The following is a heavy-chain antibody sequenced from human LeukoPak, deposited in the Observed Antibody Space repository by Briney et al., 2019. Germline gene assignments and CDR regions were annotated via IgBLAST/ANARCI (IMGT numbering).Heavy chain of an antibody. Sequence: PSETLSLTCAVYGVSFSGYYWSWIRQPPGKGLEWIGEINHSGSTNYNPSLKSRVTISVDTSKNQFSLKLSSVTAADTAVYYCAVGRLWFGETRDYYYYMDVWRKGTTVTVSS. D-gene: IGHD3-10*01. J-gene: IGHJ6*03. V-gene: IGHV4-34*01. CDR3: AVGRLWFGETRDYYYYMDV. CDR1: GVSFSGYY. CDR2: INHSGST.